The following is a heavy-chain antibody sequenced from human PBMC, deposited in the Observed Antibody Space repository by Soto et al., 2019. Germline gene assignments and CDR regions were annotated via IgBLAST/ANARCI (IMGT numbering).Heavy chain of an antibody. D-gene: IGHD3-9*01. CDR1: GYTFTSYG. CDR3: ARDLTGTPVY. Sequence: GASVKVSCKASGYTFTSYGITWMRQAPGQGLEWMGWISAYNGNTNYAQKLQGRVTMTTDTSTSTAYMELRSLRSDDTDVYYCARDLTGTPVYWGQGTLVTVSS. J-gene: IGHJ4*02. CDR2: ISAYNGNT. V-gene: IGHV1-18*01.